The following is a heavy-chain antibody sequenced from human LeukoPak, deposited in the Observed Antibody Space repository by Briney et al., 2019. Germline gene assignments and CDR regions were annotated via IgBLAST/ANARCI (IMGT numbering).Heavy chain of an antibody. J-gene: IGHJ5*02. Sequence: GASVKVSCKASGYTFTSYGISWVRQAPGQGLEWMGWISAYNGNTNYAQKLQGRVTTTTDTSTSTAYMELRSLRSDDTAVYYCAYCSSTSCYDWWFDPWGQGTLVTVSS. CDR2: ISAYNGNT. CDR3: AYCSSTSCYDWWFDP. V-gene: IGHV1-18*04. D-gene: IGHD2-2*01. CDR1: GYTFTSYG.